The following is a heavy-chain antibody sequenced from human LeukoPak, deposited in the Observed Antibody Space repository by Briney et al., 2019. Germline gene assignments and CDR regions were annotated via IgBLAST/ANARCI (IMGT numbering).Heavy chain of an antibody. CDR3: AKDWARAGTTTCWFDH. Sequence: GGSLRLSCAASGFTFSSYGMHWVRQAPGKGLEWVAFIRYDGSNKYYADSVKGRFTISRDNSKNTLYLQMNSLRAEDTAVYYCAKDWARAGTTTCWFDHWGQGTLVTVSS. D-gene: IGHD1-1*01. V-gene: IGHV3-30*02. CDR1: GFTFSSYG. J-gene: IGHJ5*02. CDR2: IRYDGSNK.